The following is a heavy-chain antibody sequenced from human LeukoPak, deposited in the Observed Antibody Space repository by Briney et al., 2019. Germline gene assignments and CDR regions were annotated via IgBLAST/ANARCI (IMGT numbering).Heavy chain of an antibody. CDR2: INHSGST. V-gene: IGHV4-34*01. J-gene: IGHJ4*02. CDR3: ASRWFGEPSDY. CDR1: GGSFSGYY. Sequence: SETLSLTCAVYGGSFSGYYWSWIRQPPGKGLEWIGEINHSGSTNYNPSLKSRVTISVDTSKNQFSLKLSSATAADTAVYYCASRWFGEPSDYWGQGTLVTVSS. D-gene: IGHD3-10*01.